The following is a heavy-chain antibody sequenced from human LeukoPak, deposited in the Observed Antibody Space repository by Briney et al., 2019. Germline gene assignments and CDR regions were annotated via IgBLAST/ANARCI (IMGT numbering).Heavy chain of an antibody. CDR2: ISYDGSNK. J-gene: IGHJ4*02. CDR1: GFTFSSYA. V-gene: IGHV3-30*04. Sequence: GRSLRLSCAASGFTFSSYAMHWVRQAPGKGLEWVAVISYDGSNKYYADSVKGRFTISRDNSKNTLYLQMNSLRAEDTAVYYCARDPEASGSGNSPYYFDYWGQGTLVTVSS. CDR3: ARDPEASGSGNSPYYFDY. D-gene: IGHD3-10*01.